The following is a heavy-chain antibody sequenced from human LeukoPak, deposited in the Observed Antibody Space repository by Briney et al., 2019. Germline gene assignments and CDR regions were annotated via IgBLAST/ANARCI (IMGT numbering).Heavy chain of an antibody. Sequence: GGSLRLSCAASGFTFSSYGMHWVRQAPGKGLEWVAVISYDGSNKYYADSVKGRFTISRDSSKNTLYLQMNSLRAEDTAVYYCAKLAVAGNNAFDIWGQGTMVTVSS. CDR2: ISYDGSNK. V-gene: IGHV3-30*18. CDR3: AKLAVAGNNAFDI. J-gene: IGHJ3*02. D-gene: IGHD6-19*01. CDR1: GFTFSSYG.